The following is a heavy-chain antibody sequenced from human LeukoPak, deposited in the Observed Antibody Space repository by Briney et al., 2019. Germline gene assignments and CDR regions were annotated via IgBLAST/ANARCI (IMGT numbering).Heavy chain of an antibody. CDR2: IIPIFGIA. CDR1: GGTFSSYA. V-gene: IGHV1-69*04. J-gene: IGHJ5*02. CDR3: ARDGGKDIVVVPAADHRFDP. D-gene: IGHD2-2*01. Sequence: SVKVSCKASGGTFSSYAISWVRQAPGQGLEWMGRIIPIFGIANYAQKFQGRVTITADKSTSTAYMELSSLRSEDTAVYYCARDGGKDIVVVPAADHRFDPWGQGTLVTVSS.